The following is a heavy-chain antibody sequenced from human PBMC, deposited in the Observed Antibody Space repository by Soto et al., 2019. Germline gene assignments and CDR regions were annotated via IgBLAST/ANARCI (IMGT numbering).Heavy chain of an antibody. CDR2: INPSGGST. J-gene: IGHJ5*02. CDR1: GGTFSSYT. V-gene: IGHV1-46*03. CDR3: ARDSYYYGSGSPWFDP. Sequence: ASVKVSCKASGGTFSSYTISWVRQAPGQGLEWMGIINPSGGSTSYAQKFQGRVTMTRDTSTSTVYMELSSLRSEDTAVYYCARDSYYYGSGSPWFDPWGQGTLVTVS. D-gene: IGHD3-10*01.